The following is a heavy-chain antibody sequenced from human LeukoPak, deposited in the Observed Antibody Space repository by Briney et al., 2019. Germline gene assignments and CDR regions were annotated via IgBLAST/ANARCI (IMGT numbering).Heavy chain of an antibody. CDR2: ISSGSTYI. CDR1: GFTFSSFA. J-gene: IGHJ4*02. CDR3: AREAAVETH. V-gene: IGHV3-21*01. Sequence: GGSLRLSCSASGFTFSSFALSWVRQAPGKGLEWVSYISSGSTYIYYADSVKGRFTISRDNAKNSLYLQMSNLRAEDTAVYYCAREAAVETHWGQGTLVTVSS. D-gene: IGHD5-24*01.